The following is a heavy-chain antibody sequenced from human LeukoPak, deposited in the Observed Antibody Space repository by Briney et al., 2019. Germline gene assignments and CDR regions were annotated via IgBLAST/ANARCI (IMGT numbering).Heavy chain of an antibody. CDR2: IYYSGST. CDR1: GGSVSSGSYY. V-gene: IGHV4-61*01. D-gene: IGHD1-26*01. CDR3: ARGGLGSGSYWQPAVDY. J-gene: IGHJ4*02. Sequence: PSETLSLTCTVSGGSVSSGSYYWSWIRQPPGKGLEWIGYIYYSGSTNYNPSLKSRVTISVDTSKNQFSLKLSSVTAADTAVYYCARGGLGSGSYWQPAVDYWGQGTLVTVSS.